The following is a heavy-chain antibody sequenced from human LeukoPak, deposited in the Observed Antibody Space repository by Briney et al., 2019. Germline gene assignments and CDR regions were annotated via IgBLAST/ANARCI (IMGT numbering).Heavy chain of an antibody. CDR2: ISAYNGNT. CDR1: GYTFTSYG. J-gene: IGHJ3*02. Sequence: ASVKVSCKASGYTFTSYGISWVRQTPGQGLEWMGWISAYNGNTNYAQKLQGRVIMTTDTSTSTAYMELRSLRSDDTAVYYCASLRAYYDSSGYPQGAFDIWGQGTMVTVSS. D-gene: IGHD3-22*01. V-gene: IGHV1-18*01. CDR3: ASLRAYYDSSGYPQGAFDI.